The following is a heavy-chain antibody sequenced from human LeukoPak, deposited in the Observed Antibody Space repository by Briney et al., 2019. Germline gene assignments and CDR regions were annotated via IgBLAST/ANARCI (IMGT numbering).Heavy chain of an antibody. CDR1: GGTFSSYA. Sequence: SVKVSCKASGGTFSSYAISWVRQAPGQGLEWMGRIIPIFGTANYAQKFQGRVTITTDESARTAYMELSSLRSEDTAVYYCAREDEGATVFDYWGQGTLVTVSS. V-gene: IGHV1-69*05. CDR2: IIPIFGTA. D-gene: IGHD1-26*01. CDR3: AREDEGATVFDY. J-gene: IGHJ4*02.